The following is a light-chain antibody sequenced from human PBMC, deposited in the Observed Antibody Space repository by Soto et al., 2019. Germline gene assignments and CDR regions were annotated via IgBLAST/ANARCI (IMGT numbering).Light chain of an antibody. V-gene: IGKV1-5*01. CDR1: QTISKW. CDR3: QQYHTYST. CDR2: DAS. J-gene: IGKJ1*01. Sequence: DIQMTQSPSTLSASVGDRVTITCLASQTISKWLAWYQQKPGKAPKVLIYDASSLKSGVPSRFSGSGSGTEFTLTISSLQPDDFATYYCQQYHTYSTFGQGTKVEIK.